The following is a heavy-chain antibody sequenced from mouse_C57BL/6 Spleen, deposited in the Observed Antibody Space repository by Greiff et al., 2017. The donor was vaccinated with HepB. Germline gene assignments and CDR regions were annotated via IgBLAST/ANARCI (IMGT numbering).Heavy chain of an antibody. CDR3: ARYGYHWMFDC. J-gene: IGHJ2*01. Sequence: QVQLQQPGAELVKPGASVKLSCKASGYTFTSYWMHWVKQRPGQGLEWIGMIHPNSGSTNYNEKFKSKATLTVDKSSSTAYMQLSSLTSEDSAVYYCARYGYHWMFDCWGQGTTLTVSS. V-gene: IGHV1-64*01. CDR1: GYTFTSYW. CDR2: IHPNSGST. D-gene: IGHD1-2*01.